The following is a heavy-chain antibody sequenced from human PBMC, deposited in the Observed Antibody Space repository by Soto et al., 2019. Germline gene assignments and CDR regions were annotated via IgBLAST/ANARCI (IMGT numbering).Heavy chain of an antibody. J-gene: IGHJ6*02. CDR1: GFTFSSYA. V-gene: IGHV3-23*01. D-gene: IGHD7-27*01. Sequence: SGGSLRLSCAASGFTFSSYAMSWVRQAPGKGLEWVSAISGSGGSTYYADSVKGRVTMTRDTSTSTAYLELNRLRSDDTAMYYCARDRPFLRGGLAWGMDVWGQGTTVTVSS. CDR2: ISGSGGST. CDR3: ARDRPFLRGGLAWGMDV.